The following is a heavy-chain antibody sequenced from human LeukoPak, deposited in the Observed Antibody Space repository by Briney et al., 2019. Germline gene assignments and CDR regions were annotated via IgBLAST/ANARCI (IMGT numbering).Heavy chain of an antibody. CDR3: ASDQVSGVFDY. CDR2: ISPSGSYT. V-gene: IGHV3-11*05. D-gene: IGHD5/OR15-5a*01. J-gene: IGHJ4*02. CDR1: GFTFSDFY. Sequence: PGGSLRLSCAGSGFTFSDFYMNWIRRAPGKGLEWLAYISPSGSYTTYADSVKGRFVISRDNTKNSVSLHMNTLTADDTAVYFCASDQVSGVFDYWGQGARVTVSS.